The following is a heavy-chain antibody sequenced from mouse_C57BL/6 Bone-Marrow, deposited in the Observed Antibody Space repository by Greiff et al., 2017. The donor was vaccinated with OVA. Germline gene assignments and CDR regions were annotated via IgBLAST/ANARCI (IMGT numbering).Heavy chain of an antibody. CDR3: ARRAPDCFDY. J-gene: IGHJ2*01. Sequence: QVQLQQSGPELVKPGASVKISCKASGYAFSSSWMNWVKQRPGKGLEWIGRIYPGDGDTNYNGKFKGKATLTADKSSSTAYMQLSSLTSEDSAVYFCARRAPDCFDYWGQGTTLTVSS. V-gene: IGHV1-82*01. CDR2: IYPGDGDT. CDR1: GYAFSSSW.